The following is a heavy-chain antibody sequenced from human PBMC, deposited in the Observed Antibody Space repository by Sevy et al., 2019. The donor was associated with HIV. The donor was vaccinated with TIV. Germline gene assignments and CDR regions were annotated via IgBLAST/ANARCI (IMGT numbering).Heavy chain of an antibody. V-gene: IGHV1-2*02. CDR1: GYTFSDYS. CDR3: ARGGSDGNY. CDR2: INAASGVT. Sequence: ASVKVSCKASGYTFSDYSIYWIRQAPGQGFEWMGWINAASGVTNFAQKFQGRVTMTRDTSINTAYMAVYRLTSDDTAGYYCARGGSDGNYWGQGTLVTVSS. J-gene: IGHJ4*02. D-gene: IGHD5-12*01.